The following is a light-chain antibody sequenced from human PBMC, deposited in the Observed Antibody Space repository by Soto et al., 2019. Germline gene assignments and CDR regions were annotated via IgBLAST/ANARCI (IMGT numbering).Light chain of an antibody. V-gene: IGKV1-39*01. CDR1: QSISSY. Sequence: DIQMTQSPSSLSASVGDRVTIMCRSSQSISSYLNWYQQKPGKAPKLLIYAASSLQSGVPSRFSGSGSGTDFTLTISSLQPEDFATYYCQQSYSTPRAFGPGTKVDI. CDR2: AAS. J-gene: IGKJ3*01. CDR3: QQSYSTPRA.